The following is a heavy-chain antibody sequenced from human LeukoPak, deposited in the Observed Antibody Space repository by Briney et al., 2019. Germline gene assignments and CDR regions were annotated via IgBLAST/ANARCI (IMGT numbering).Heavy chain of an antibody. CDR2: IWYDGSNK. Sequence: GGSLRLSCAASGFTFSNYGMQWVRQAPGKGLEWVALIWYDGSNKYYADSVKGRFTISRDSSKKTMYLQMNSLRVEDTAVYFCAKEPAEYSSGWYYEDWGQGTLVTVSS. CDR3: AKEPAEYSSGWYYED. D-gene: IGHD6-19*01. J-gene: IGHJ4*02. CDR1: GFTFSNYG. V-gene: IGHV3-33*06.